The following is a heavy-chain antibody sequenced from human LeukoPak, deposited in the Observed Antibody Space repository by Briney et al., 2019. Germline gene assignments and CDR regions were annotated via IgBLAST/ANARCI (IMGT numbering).Heavy chain of an antibody. CDR1: GYSISSGYY. Sequence: SETLSLTCTVSGYSISSGYYWGWIRQPPGKGLEWIGSIYHSGSTYYNPSLQSRVSISVDTSKNQFSLKLSSVTAADTALYYCARLRVQNYGGNWGFDYWGQGTLVTVSS. D-gene: IGHD4-23*01. CDR3: ARLRVQNYGGNWGFDY. CDR2: IYHSGST. V-gene: IGHV4-38-2*02. J-gene: IGHJ4*02.